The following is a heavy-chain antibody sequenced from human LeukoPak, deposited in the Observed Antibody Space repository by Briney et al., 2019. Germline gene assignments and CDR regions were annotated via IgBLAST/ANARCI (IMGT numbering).Heavy chain of an antibody. D-gene: IGHD4-17*01. CDR3: AREDPQTTVPEGMDV. CDR2: IYYSGTT. V-gene: IGHV4-59*01. CDR1: GGSISYYY. Sequence: SEILSLTCTVSGGSISYYYWSWIRQSPGKGLEWIGYIYYSGTTNYNPSLKSRVTISVDTSKNQFSLQLRSVSAADTAVYYCAREDPQTTVPEGMDVWGQGTTVTVSS. J-gene: IGHJ6*02.